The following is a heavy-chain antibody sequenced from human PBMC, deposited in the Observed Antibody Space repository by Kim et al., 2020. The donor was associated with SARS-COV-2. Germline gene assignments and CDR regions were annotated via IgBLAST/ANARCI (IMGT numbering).Heavy chain of an antibody. CDR3: ARDLPYYYDSRSGAFDI. D-gene: IGHD3-22*01. CDR2: IYYSGST. J-gene: IGHJ3*02. CDR1: GGSISSGGYY. Sequence: SETLSLTCTVSGGSISSGGYYWSWIRQHPGKGLEWIGYIYYSGSTYYNPSLKSRVTISVDTSKNQFSLKLSSVTAADTAVYYCARDLPYYYDSRSGAFDIWGQGTMVTVSS. V-gene: IGHV4-31*03.